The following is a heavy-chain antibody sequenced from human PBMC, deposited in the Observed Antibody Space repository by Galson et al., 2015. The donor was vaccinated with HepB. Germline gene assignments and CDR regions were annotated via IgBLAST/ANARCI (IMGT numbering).Heavy chain of an antibody. Sequence: SVKVSCKASGYTFTDYVVNWVRQAPVQGLEWMGWMNTNTGKPTYAPGFAGRFVFSLDTSVTTAYLQISSLETDDTAVYYCARSPLRFLDWLPYYDYYYMDVWGEGTTVTVSS. CDR1: GYTFTDYV. D-gene: IGHD3-3*01. CDR3: ARSPLRFLDWLPYYDYYYMDV. V-gene: IGHV7-4-1*02. CDR2: MNTNTGKP. J-gene: IGHJ6*03.